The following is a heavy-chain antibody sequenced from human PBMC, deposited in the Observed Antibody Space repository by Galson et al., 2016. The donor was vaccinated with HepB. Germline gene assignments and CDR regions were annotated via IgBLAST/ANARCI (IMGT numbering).Heavy chain of an antibody. CDR1: GFTFSKTW. J-gene: IGHJ3*02. D-gene: IGHD3-22*01. CDR2: IKSKTDGGTT. CDR3: TTDDYYGRSGYHAAFDI. Sequence: SLRLSCAASGFTFSKTWMNWVRQAPGKGLEWVGRIKSKTDGGTTDYGAPVKGRFIISRDDSKNTLYLQMNSLKTEDTAVYYCTTDDYYGRSGYHAAFDIWGQGTMVTVSS. V-gene: IGHV3-15*07.